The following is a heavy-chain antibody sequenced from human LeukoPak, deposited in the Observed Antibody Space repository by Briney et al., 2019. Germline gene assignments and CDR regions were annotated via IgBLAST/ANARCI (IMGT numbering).Heavy chain of an antibody. CDR2: IHYSGST. D-gene: IGHD6-25*01. J-gene: IGHJ6*03. V-gene: IGHV4-59*11. CDR1: GGSISSHY. Sequence: SETLSLTCTVSGGSISSHYWSWIRQPPGKGLEWIGYIHYSGSTNYNPSLKSRVTISVDTSKDQFSLKLSSVTAADTAVYYCARERAAYYYMDVWGKGTTVTVSS. CDR3: ARERAAYYYMDV.